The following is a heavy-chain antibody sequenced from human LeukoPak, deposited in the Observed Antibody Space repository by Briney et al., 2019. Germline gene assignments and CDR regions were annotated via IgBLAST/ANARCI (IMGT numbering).Heavy chain of an antibody. Sequence: SETLSLTCTVSGVSISSSNSYWGWIRQPPGKGLEWIGSIYYSGNTYYNSSLKSRVTISRDTSRNQFSLNMFSVTAADTAMYYCTRANGYGLIDYWGQGTLVTVSS. J-gene: IGHJ4*02. CDR2: IYYSGNT. CDR3: TRANGYGLIDY. CDR1: GVSISSSNSY. V-gene: IGHV4-39*07. D-gene: IGHD3-10*01.